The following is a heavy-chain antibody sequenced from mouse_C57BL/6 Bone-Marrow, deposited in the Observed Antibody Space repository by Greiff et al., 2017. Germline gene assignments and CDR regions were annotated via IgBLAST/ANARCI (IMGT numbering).Heavy chain of an antibody. D-gene: IGHD1-1*01. CDR3: ARRDYSSRHCYFDV. CDR2: INPSGGYT. Sequence: VQRVESGADLARPGASVKMSCKASGYTFTSYTMHWVKQRPGQGLEWIGNINPSGGYTKYNQKFKGKATLTVDKSSSTAYMQLSSLTSEDSAVYYCARRDYSSRHCYFDVWGTGTTVTVSS. V-gene: IGHV1-4*01. CDR1: GYTFTSYT. J-gene: IGHJ1*03.